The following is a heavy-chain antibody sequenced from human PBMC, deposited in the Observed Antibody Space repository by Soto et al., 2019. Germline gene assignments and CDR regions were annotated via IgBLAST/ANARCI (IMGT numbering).Heavy chain of an antibody. D-gene: IGHD2-2*01. J-gene: IGHJ4*02. V-gene: IGHV1-2*04. CDR2: INPNSGGT. CDR3: ARAQQQSDIVVVPAATGFDY. Sequence: QVPLVQSGAEVKKPGASVKVSCKASGYTFTGYYMHWVRQAPGQGLEWMGWINPNSGGTNYAQKFQGWVTMTRDTSISTAYMELSRLRSDDTAVYYCARAQQQSDIVVVPAATGFDYWGQGTLVTVSS. CDR1: GYTFTGYY.